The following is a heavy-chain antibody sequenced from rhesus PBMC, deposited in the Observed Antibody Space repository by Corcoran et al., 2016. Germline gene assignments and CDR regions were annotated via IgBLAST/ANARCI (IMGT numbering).Heavy chain of an antibody. Sequence: EVQLVESGGALAQPGGSLRLSCAASGFTFDDYAMSWVRQAPGKGLEWVSLISWNSGTIYYADSVKSRFTISRDNAKNSLFLQMDRLRAEDTAVYYCTRANYFDYWGQGVLVTVSS. CDR1: GFTFDDYA. CDR3: TRANYFDY. CDR2: ISWNSGTI. V-gene: IGHV3-134*01. J-gene: IGHJ4*01.